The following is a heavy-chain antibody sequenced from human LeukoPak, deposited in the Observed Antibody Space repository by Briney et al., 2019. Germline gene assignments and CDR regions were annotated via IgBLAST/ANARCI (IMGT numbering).Heavy chain of an antibody. CDR1: GFTFTSYT. J-gene: IGHJ5*02. CDR3: AKEGYYYYDSSDENWFDP. V-gene: IGHV3-23*01. CDR2: ISGSGGTT. D-gene: IGHD3-22*01. Sequence: GGSLRLSCAASGFTFTSYTMSWVRQAPGKGLAWVSAISGSGGTTYYADSVKGRFTISRDDSKNMLYLQMNSLRAEDTAVYYCAKEGYYYYDSSDENWFDPWGQGTLVTVSS.